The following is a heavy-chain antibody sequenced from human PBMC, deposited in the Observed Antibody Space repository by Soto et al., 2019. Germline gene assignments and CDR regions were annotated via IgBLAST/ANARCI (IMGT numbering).Heavy chain of an antibody. CDR1: GFTFDDYT. V-gene: IGHV3-43*01. D-gene: IGHD4-4*01. CDR3: AKDITHRATVTTHSTYYYYGMDV. J-gene: IGHJ6*02. CDR2: ISWDGGST. Sequence: EVQLVESGGVVVQPGGSLRLSCAASGFTFDDYTMHWVRQAPGKGLEWVSLISWDGGSTYYADSVKGRFTISRDNSKNSLYLQMNSLRTEDTALYYCAKDITHRATVTTHSTYYYYGMDVWGQGTTVTVSS.